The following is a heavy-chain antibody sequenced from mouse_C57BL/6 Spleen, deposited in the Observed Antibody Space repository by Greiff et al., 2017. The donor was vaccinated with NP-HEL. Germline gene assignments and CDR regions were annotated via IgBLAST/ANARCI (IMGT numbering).Heavy chain of an antibody. CDR3: ARRTTVPFDY. CDR1: GYTFTDYN. V-gene: IGHV1-18*01. J-gene: IGHJ2*01. D-gene: IGHD1-1*01. CDR2: INPNNGGT. Sequence: EVKVVESGPELVKPGASVKIPCEASGYTFTDYNMDWVKQSHGKSLEWIGDINPNNGGTIYNQKFKGKATLTVDKSSSTAYMELRSLTSEDTAVYYCARRTTVPFDYWGQGTTLTVSS.